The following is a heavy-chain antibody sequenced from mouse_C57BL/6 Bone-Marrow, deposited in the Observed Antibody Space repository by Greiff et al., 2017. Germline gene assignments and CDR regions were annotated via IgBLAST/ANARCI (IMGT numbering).Heavy chain of an antibody. CDR2: INPGSGGT. Sequence: QVQLKQSGAELVRPGTSVKVSCKASGYAFTNYLIEWVKQRPGQGLEWIGVINPGSGGTNYNEKFKGKATLTADKSSSTAYMQLSSLTSEDSAVYFCARRGSTMVTRYYAMDYWGQGTSVTVSS. CDR3: ARRGSTMVTRYYAMDY. D-gene: IGHD2-2*01. CDR1: GYAFTNYL. J-gene: IGHJ4*01. V-gene: IGHV1-54*01.